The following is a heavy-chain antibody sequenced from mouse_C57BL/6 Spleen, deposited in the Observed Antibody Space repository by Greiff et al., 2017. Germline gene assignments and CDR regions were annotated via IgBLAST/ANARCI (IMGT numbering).Heavy chain of an antibody. D-gene: IGHD1-1*01. V-gene: IGHV1-9*01. CDR2: LILCSGST. J-gene: IGHJ2*01. Sequence: QVQLQQSGAELMKPGSSVKLSCKATYYTFTGCSIDWVKQRPGHGLEWIGELILCSGSTKYNENFKGKATFTANTSSNTAYMQLSSLTTEDSAVYDCARDDGSKSLVSWGQGTTLTVAS. CDR3: ARDDGSKSLVS. CDR1: YYTFTGCS.